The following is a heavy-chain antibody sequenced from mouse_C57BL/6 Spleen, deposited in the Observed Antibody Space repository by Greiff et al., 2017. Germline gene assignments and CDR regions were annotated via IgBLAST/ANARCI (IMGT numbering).Heavy chain of an antibody. V-gene: IGHV1-15*01. CDR1: GYTFTDYE. J-gene: IGHJ2*01. Sequence: VKLQESGAELVRPGASVTLSCKASGYTFTDYEMHWVKQTPVHGLEWIGAIDPETGGTAYNQKFKGKAILTADKSSSTAYMELRSLTSEDSAVYYCTRSLYLGYFDYWGQGTTLTVSS. D-gene: IGHD5-1-1*01. CDR2: IDPETGGT. CDR3: TRSLYLGYFDY.